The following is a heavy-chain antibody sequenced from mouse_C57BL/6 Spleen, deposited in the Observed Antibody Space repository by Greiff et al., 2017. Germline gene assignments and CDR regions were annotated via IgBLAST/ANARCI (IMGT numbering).Heavy chain of an antibody. CDR3: GSGLLPRAY. D-gene: IGHD2-3*01. J-gene: IGHJ3*01. CDR1: GYTFTDYY. V-gene: IGHV1-26*01. Sequence: EVQLQQSGPELVKPGASVKISCKASGYTFTDYYMNWVKQSHGKSLEWIGDINPNNGGTSYNQKFKGKATLTVDKSSSTAYMELRSLTSEDSAVYYCGSGLLPRAYWGQGTLVTVSA. CDR2: INPNNGGT.